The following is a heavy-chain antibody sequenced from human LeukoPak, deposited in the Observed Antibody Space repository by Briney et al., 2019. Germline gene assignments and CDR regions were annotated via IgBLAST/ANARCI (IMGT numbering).Heavy chain of an antibody. CDR3: ARGFRRGYSYGYNFDY. Sequence: PGGSLRLSCAASGFTFSDYYMSWIRQAPGKGLEWVSYISSSGSTIYYADSVKGRFTISRDNAKNSLCLQMNSLRAEDTAVYYCARGFRRGYSYGYNFDYWGQGTLVTVSS. V-gene: IGHV3-11*04. J-gene: IGHJ4*02. D-gene: IGHD5-18*01. CDR2: ISSSGSTI. CDR1: GFTFSDYY.